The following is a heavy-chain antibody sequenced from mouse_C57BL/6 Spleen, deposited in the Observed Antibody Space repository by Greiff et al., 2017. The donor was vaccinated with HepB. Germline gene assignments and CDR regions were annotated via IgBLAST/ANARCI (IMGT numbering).Heavy chain of an antibody. CDR1: GYTFTSYW. CDR3: AVYYGNPWDY. V-gene: IGHV1-64*01. J-gene: IGHJ4*01. CDR2: IHPNSGST. D-gene: IGHD2-1*01. Sequence: QVQLQQSGAELVKPGASVKLSCKASGYTFTSYWMHWVKQRPGQGLEWIGMIHPNSGSTNYNEKFKSKATLTVDKSSSTAYMQLSSLTSEDSAVYYCAVYYGNPWDYWGQGTSVTVSS.